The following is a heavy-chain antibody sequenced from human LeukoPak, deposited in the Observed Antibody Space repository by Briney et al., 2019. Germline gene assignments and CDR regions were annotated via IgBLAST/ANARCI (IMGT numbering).Heavy chain of an antibody. D-gene: IGHD3-3*01. V-gene: IGHV4-59*01. CDR3: ARAVQTIFGVVTGFDP. J-gene: IGHJ5*02. Sequence: SETLSLTCTVSGGSISSYYWSWIRQPPGKGLEWIGYIYYSGSTNYNPSLKSRVTISVDTYKNQFSLKLSSVTAADTAVYYCARAVQTIFGVVTGFDPWGQGTLVTVSS. CDR1: GGSISSYY. CDR2: IYYSGST.